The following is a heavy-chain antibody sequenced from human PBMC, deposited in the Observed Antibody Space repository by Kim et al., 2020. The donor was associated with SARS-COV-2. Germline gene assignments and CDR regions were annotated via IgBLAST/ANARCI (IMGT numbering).Heavy chain of an antibody. J-gene: IGHJ4*02. Sequence: KFQGRVTITADESTSTAYMELSSLRSEDTAVYYCARANQPLLSTMYYFDYWGQGTLVTVSS. V-gene: IGHV1-69*01. CDR3: ARANQPLLSTMYYFDY. D-gene: IGHD2-21*02.